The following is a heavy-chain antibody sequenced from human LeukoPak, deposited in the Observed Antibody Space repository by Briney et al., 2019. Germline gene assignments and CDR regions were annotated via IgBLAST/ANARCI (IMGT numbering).Heavy chain of an antibody. CDR3: ATKTMVRGVTYYFDY. CDR1: GYTLTELS. CDR2: FDPEDGET. V-gene: IGHV1-24*01. Sequence: GASVKVSCKVSGYTLTELSMHWVRQAPGKGLEWMGGFDPEDGETIYAQKFQGRVTMTRDTSTSTVYMELSSLRSEDTAVYYCATKTMVRGVTYYFDYWGQGTLVTVSS. J-gene: IGHJ4*02. D-gene: IGHD3-10*01.